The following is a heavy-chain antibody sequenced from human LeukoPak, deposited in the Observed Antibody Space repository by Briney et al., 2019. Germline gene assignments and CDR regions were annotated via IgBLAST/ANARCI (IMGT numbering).Heavy chain of an antibody. D-gene: IGHD2-15*01. J-gene: IGHJ4*02. V-gene: IGHV1-46*01. CDR1: GYPFTGYY. CDR3: ARGCSGGSCYGLYYFDY. Sequence: ASVKVSCKASGYPFTGYYMHWVRQAPGQGLEWMGIINPSGGSTSYAQKFQGRVSMTRDMSTSTVYMELSSLRSEDTAVYYCARGCSGGSCYGLYYFDYWGQGTLVTVSS. CDR2: INPSGGST.